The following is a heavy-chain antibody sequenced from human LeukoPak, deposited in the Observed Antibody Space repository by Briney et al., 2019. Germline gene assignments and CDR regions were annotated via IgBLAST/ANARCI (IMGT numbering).Heavy chain of an antibody. Sequence: ASVKVSCKASGYTFTGYYMHWVRQAPGQGLEWMRRINPNSGGTNYAQKFQGRVTMTRDTSISTAYMELSRLRSDDTAVYYCASEPWGYSDSSGYYRQADYWGPGTLVTVSS. V-gene: IGHV1-2*06. D-gene: IGHD3-22*01. CDR1: GYTFTGYY. CDR3: ASEPWGYSDSSGYYRQADY. CDR2: INPNSGGT. J-gene: IGHJ4*02.